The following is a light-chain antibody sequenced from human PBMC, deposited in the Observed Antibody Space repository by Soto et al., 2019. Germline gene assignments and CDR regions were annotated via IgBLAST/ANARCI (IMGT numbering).Light chain of an antibody. J-gene: IGKJ3*01. V-gene: IGKV3-20*01. CDR2: GAS. CDR1: QDVFSNF. Sequence: ENVLTQSPGTLSLSPGESATLSCRASQDVFSNFFAWYQQKPGQAPRLLIHGASNRATGIPDRFSGSGSGTDFTLTISSLEPEDFAVYYCQQYGSSPFTFGPGTKVDIK. CDR3: QQYGSSPFT.